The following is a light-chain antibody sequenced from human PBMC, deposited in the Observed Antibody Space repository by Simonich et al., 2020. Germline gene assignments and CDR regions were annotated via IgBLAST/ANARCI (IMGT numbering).Light chain of an antibody. CDR3: QQYNNWPPRLT. J-gene: IGKJ4*01. CDR2: WAS. V-gene: IGKV4-1*01. CDR1: QSVLYSSNNKNY. Sequence: DIVMTQSPDSLAVSLGERATINCKSSQSVLYSSNNKNYLAWYQQKPGQPPKLLIYWASTRESGVPDRFRGSGSGTEFTLTISSLQSEDFAVYYCQQYNNWPPRLTFGGGTKVEIK.